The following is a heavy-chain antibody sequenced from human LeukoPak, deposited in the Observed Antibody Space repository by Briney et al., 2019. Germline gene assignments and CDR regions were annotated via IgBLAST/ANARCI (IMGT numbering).Heavy chain of an antibody. J-gene: IGHJ6*04. D-gene: IGHD2-2*01. CDR1: AGSVSSGRYY. CDR3: ARALRYCSSTSCYPYYYGMDV. V-gene: IGHV4-61*01. Sequence: SETLSLTCTVSAGSVSSGRYYWGWIRQPPGKGLEWIGYIYYSGSTNYNPSLKSRVTISVDTSKNQFSLKLSSVTAADTAVYYCARALRYCSSTSCYPYYYGMDVWGKGTTVTVSS. CDR2: IYYSGST.